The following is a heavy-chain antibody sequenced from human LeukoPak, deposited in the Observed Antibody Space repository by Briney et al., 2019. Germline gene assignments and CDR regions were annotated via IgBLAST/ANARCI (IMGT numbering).Heavy chain of an antibody. J-gene: IGHJ3*02. CDR2: IIPIFGTA. D-gene: IGHD3/OR15-3a*01. CDR3: ARGREGLGI. Sequence: SVKVSCKASGGTFSSYAISWVRQAPGQGLEWMGGIIPIFGTANYAQKFQGRVTMTRNTSISTAYMELSSLRSEDTAVYYCARGREGLGIWGQGTMVTVSS. V-gene: IGHV1-69*05. CDR1: GGTFSSYA.